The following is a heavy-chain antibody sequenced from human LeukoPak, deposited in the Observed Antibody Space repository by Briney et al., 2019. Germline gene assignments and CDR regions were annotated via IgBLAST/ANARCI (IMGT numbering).Heavy chain of an antibody. V-gene: IGHV1-2*06. Sequence: ASVKVSCKASGYTFTGYYMRWVRQAPGQGLEWMGRINPNSGGTNYAQKFQGRVTMTRDTSISTAYMELSRLRSDDTAVYYCARRSPGYCSSTSCYTFYYYGMDVWGQGTTVTVSS. CDR1: GYTFTGYY. CDR3: ARRSPGYCSSTSCYTFYYYGMDV. J-gene: IGHJ6*02. D-gene: IGHD2-2*02. CDR2: INPNSGGT.